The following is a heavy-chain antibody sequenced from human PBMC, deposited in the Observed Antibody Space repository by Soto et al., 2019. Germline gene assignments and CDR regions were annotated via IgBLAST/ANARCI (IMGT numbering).Heavy chain of an antibody. CDR3: ARQVDYYDSSGYYYYFDY. V-gene: IGHV5-51*01. D-gene: IGHD3-22*01. Sequence: GESLKISCKGSGYSFTSYWIGWVRQMPGKGLEWMGIIYPGDSDTRYSPSFQGQVTISADKSSSTAYLQWSSLKASDTAMYYCARQVDYYDSSGYYYYFDYWGQGTLVTVSS. J-gene: IGHJ4*02. CDR1: GYSFTSYW. CDR2: IYPGDSDT.